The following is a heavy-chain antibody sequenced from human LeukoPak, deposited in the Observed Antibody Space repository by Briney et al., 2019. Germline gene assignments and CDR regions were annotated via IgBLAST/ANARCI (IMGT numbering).Heavy chain of an antibody. J-gene: IGHJ4*02. Sequence: ASVNVSCKVSGYRLNELSIHWVRQGPGKGLEWMGGFDPEEGKTIYAQKLQGRVSMTEDTSTDTALMELRSLRSEDTAVYYCATNTYNGYAIDSWGQGTLITVSS. CDR2: FDPEEGKT. CDR1: GYRLNELS. D-gene: IGHD5-12*01. CDR3: ATNTYNGYAIDS. V-gene: IGHV1-24*01.